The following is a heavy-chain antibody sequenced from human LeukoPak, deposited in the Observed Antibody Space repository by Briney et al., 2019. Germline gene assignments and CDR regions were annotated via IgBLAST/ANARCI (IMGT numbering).Heavy chain of an antibody. Sequence: PGGSLRLSCAASGFTFSSYSMNWVRQAPGQGLEWVSSISSSSSYIYYADPVKGRFTISRDNEKNSLYLQMNSVRAEDTAVYYCAGDAGNDAFDIWGQGTMVTVSS. CDR2: ISSSSSYI. D-gene: IGHD6-13*01. J-gene: IGHJ3*02. CDR3: AGDAGNDAFDI. CDR1: GFTFSSYS. V-gene: IGHV3-21*01.